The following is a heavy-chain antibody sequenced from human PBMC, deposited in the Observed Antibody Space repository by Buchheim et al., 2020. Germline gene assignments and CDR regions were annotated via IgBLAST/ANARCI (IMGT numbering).Heavy chain of an antibody. V-gene: IGHV3-30*18. D-gene: IGHD2-15*01. CDR1: GFTFSSYG. Sequence: QVQLVESGGGVVQPGRSLRLSCAASGFTFSSYGMHWVRQAPGKGLEWVAVISYDGSNKYYADSVKGRFTISRDNSKNTLYLQMNSLRAEDTAVYYCAKGRMVEAGLDYWGQGTL. J-gene: IGHJ4*02. CDR3: AKGRMVEAGLDY. CDR2: ISYDGSNK.